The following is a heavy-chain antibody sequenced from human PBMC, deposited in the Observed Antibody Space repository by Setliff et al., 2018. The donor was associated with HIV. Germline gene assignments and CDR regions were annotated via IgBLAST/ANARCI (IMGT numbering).Heavy chain of an antibody. Sequence: PSETLSLTCSVSGDSISSGPYYWAWIRQPPGKGLEWIGSMSYSGSTIYNSSLKTRVTISVDTSKNHFSLRLSSVSAADTAVYYCARDVRFLDPTGGDYWGQGTLVTVSS. CDR1: GDSISSGPYY. CDR3: ARDVRFLDPTGGDY. J-gene: IGHJ4*02. D-gene: IGHD3-3*01. V-gene: IGHV4-39*07. CDR2: MSYSGST.